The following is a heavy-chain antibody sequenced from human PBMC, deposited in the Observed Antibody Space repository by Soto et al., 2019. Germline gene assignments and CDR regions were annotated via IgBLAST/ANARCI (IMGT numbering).Heavy chain of an antibody. V-gene: IGHV6-1*01. CDR2: TYYRTKWYD. D-gene: IGHD1-26*01. J-gene: IGHJ4*02. Sequence: SHTLSLPCVXSGYSVSTNSATWDFIKQSPSRGLDCLGRTYYRTKWYDDYAPSVRSRITINPDTSKNQLSLQLTSVTPEDTAVYYCVRLVGASYFEFWGQGAPVTVSS. CDR1: GYSVSTNSAT. CDR3: VRLVGASYFEF.